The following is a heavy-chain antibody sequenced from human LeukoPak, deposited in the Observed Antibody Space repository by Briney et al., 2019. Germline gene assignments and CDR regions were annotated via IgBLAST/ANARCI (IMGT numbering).Heavy chain of an antibody. CDR3: AAEGGRGYSYGLGN. CDR1: GYTFTSYY. CDR2: ISPGGAST. J-gene: IGHJ4*02. D-gene: IGHD5-18*01. Sequence: ASVKVSCKASGYTFTSYYMHGVRQAPGQGLEWMGIISPGGASTTYAQNFQERVTITRDMSTSTAYMELSSLRSEDTAVYYCAAEGGRGYSYGLGNWGQGTLVTVSS. V-gene: IGHV1-46*01.